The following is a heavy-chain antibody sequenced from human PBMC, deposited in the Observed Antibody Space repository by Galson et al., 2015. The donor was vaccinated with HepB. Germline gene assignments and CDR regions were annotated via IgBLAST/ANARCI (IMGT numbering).Heavy chain of an antibody. D-gene: IGHD2-15*01. V-gene: IGHV3-48*03. J-gene: IGHJ4*02. CDR3: TRGVAAAGHYFSS. Sequence: SLRLSCAASAFSFSSYDMNWVRQAPGKGLEWVSCISGTANKIYYADSVRGRFTISTDNARSSVYLQMNSLRVEDTAVYYCTRGVAAAGHYFSSWGQGTQVTVSS. CDR2: ISGTANKI. CDR1: AFSFSSYD.